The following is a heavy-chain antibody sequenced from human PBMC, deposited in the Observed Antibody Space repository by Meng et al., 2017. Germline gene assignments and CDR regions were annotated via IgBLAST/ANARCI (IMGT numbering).Heavy chain of an antibody. CDR1: SPSRYS. V-gene: IGHV4-59*08. D-gene: IGHD2-21*01. J-gene: IGHJ6*03. CDR3: ARHHQDCYFPHYSYKHYVDV. CDR2: VFYSGST. Sequence: SPSRYSRVWIRQPPGKGLEWIGYVFYSGSTDYNPSLKSRVTMSVDTSKNQFSLKLSSVTAADTAVYYCARHHQDCYFPHYSYKHYVDVWGKGTTVTVSS.